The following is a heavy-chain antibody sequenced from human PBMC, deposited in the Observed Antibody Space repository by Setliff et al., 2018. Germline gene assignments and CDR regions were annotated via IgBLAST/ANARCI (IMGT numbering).Heavy chain of an antibody. CDR1: GGSVSPYF. V-gene: IGHV4-59*02. J-gene: IGHJ6*02. CDR2: IYHNGNT. D-gene: IGHD5-18*01. Sequence: SETLSLTCTVSGGSVSPYFWSWIRQPPGKGLQWIGYIYHNGNTYFNPSLKSRVNVSIDTSKNQFALNLKSVTAADTAVYYCARDRTAYSYGLDVWGQGTTVTVSS. CDR3: ARDRTAYSYGLDV.